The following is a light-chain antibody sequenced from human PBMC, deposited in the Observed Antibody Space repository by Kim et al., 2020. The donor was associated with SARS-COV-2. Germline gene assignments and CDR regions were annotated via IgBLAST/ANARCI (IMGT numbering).Light chain of an antibody. CDR1: SSDVGGYNY. CDR3: SSYTSTRTYV. J-gene: IGLJ1*01. Sequence: QSALTQPASVSGSLGQSITISCTGTSSDVGGYNYVSWYQQHPGKAPQLMIYDVSNRPSGVSNRFSGSKSGNTASLTISGLQAEDEADYYCSSYTSTRTYVFGTGTKVTVL. CDR2: DVS. V-gene: IGLV2-14*03.